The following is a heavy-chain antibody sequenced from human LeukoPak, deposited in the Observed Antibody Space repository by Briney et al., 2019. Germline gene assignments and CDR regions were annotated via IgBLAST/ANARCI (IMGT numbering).Heavy chain of an antibody. J-gene: IGHJ5*02. CDR2: IYYSGGT. D-gene: IGHD1-26*01. CDR3: ARHEYSGSYYGLSWFDP. Sequence: PSETLSLTCTVSGGSISSNGYYWGWIRQPPGKGLEWIASIYYSGGTYYNPSLKSRVTISVDTSKNQLSLKLSSLTAADTAVYYCARHEYSGSYYGLSWFDPWGQGTLVTVSS. V-gene: IGHV4-39*01. CDR1: GGSISSNGYY.